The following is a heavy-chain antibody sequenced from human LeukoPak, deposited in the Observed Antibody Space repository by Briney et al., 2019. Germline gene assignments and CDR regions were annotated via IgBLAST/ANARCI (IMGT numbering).Heavy chain of an antibody. CDR2: IWYDGSNK. CDR3: AREKRRGYSSRWSPPFRNNWFDP. CDR1: GFTFSSYG. Sequence: SGRSLRLSCAASGFTFSSYGMHWVRQAPGKGLEWVAVIWYDGSNKYYADSVKGRFTISRDNSKNTLYLQMNSLRAEDTAVYYCAREKRRGYSSRWSPPFRNNWFDPWGQGTLVTVSS. J-gene: IGHJ5*02. D-gene: IGHD6-13*01. V-gene: IGHV3-33*01.